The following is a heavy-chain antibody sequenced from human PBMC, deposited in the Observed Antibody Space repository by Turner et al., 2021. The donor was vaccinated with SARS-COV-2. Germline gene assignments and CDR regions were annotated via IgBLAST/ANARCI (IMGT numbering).Heavy chain of an antibody. J-gene: IGHJ4*02. Sequence: VQLVRAGGGVVEPGRSPTLPCAASGFTFSSYGMHWVLQAPGKGRAWVALITDDGSNKYYADSVKDRFTISRDNSKNTLYLQMNSLRAEDTAVYYCAKTIGSYYDSSGYYQYIDYWGQGTLVTVSS. CDR3: AKTIGSYYDSSGYYQYIDY. D-gene: IGHD3-22*01. CDR1: GFTFSSYG. V-gene: IGHV3-30*18. CDR2: ITDDGSNK.